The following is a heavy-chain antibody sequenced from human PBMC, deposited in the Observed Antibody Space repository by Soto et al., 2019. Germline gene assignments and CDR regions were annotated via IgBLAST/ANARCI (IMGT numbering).Heavy chain of an antibody. CDR2: IGGYNGNT. CDR3: ARDEVPAANWLDR. J-gene: IGHJ5*02. D-gene: IGHD2-2*01. V-gene: IGHV1-18*01. Sequence: GASVNVSCKASGYIFINYGITWVRQAPGQGLEWMGWIGGYNGNTKYADKLQGRVTMTTDTSTTTAYMELRSLRSDDTAVYYCARDEVPAANWLDRWGQGTLVTVSS. CDR1: GYIFINYG.